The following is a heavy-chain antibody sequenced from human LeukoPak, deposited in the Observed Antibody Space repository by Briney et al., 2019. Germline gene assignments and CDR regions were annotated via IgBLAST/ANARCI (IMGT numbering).Heavy chain of an antibody. J-gene: IGHJ4*02. Sequence: GGSLRLSCAASGFTFSSHGMHWVRQAPGKGLEWVAVIWYGGSNKYYADSVKGRFTISRDNSKNTLYLQMNSLRAEDTAVYYCARGYYYDSSGYDYWGQGTLVTVSS. CDR2: IWYGGSNK. CDR1: GFTFSSHG. D-gene: IGHD3-22*01. CDR3: ARGYYYDSSGYDY. V-gene: IGHV3-33*01.